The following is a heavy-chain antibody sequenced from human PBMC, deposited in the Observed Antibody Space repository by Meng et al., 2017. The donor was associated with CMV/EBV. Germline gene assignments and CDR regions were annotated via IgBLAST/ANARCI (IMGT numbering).Heavy chain of an antibody. D-gene: IGHD2-15*01. CDR2: MNPNSGNT. CDR1: GYTFTSYD. J-gene: IGHJ3*02. Sequence: ASVKVSCKASGYTFTSYDINWVRQATGQGLEWMGWMNPNSGNTGYAQKFQGRVTITRNTSISTAYMELSSLRSEDTAVYYCARSAATDAFDIWGQGTMVTVSS. V-gene: IGHV1-8*03. CDR3: ARSAATDAFDI.